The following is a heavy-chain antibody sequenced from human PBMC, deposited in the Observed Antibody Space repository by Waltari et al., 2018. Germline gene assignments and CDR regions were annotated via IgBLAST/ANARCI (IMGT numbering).Heavy chain of an antibody. CDR2: MNPTSGNQ. V-gene: IGHV1-8*01. D-gene: IGHD3-16*01. J-gene: IGHJ6*02. CDR3: ARLRGGLWGHYYYGMDV. Sequence: QVQLVQSGAEVKKPGASVKVSCKASGYTFTSYDINWVRQATGQGLEWMGRMNPTSGNQGYAKKFQGRVTMTRNTSISTAYMELSSLRSEDTAGYYCARLRGGLWGHYYYGMDVWGQGTTVTVSS. CDR1: GYTFTSYD.